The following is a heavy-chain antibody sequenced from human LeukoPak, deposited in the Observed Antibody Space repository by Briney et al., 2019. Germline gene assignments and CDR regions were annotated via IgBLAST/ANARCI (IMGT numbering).Heavy chain of an antibody. D-gene: IGHD6-13*01. CDR2: MNPNSGNT. CDR3: ARDYRQEGYSSSWFLDY. CDR1: GYTFTSYD. V-gene: IGHV1-8*01. Sequence: SVKVSCKASGYTFTSYDINWVRQATGQGLEWMGWMNPNSGNTGYAQKFQGRVTMTRNTSISTAYMELSSLRSEDTAVYYCARDYRQEGYSSSWFLDYWGQGTLVTVSS. J-gene: IGHJ4*02.